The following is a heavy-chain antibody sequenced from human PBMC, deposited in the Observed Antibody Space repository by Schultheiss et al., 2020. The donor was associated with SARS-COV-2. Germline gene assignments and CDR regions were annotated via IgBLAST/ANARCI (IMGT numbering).Heavy chain of an antibody. D-gene: IGHD2-21*02. J-gene: IGHJ4*02. CDR1: GFTFSSYA. V-gene: IGHV3-33*08. CDR2: IRYDGSNK. CDR3: ARVHPAYRRCGGDCSS. Sequence: GGSLRLSCAASGFTFSSYAMHWVRQAPGKGLEWVAVIRYDGSNKYYADSVKGRFTISRDNAKNSLYLQMNSLRDEDTAVYYCARVHPAYRRCGGDCSSWGQGTLVTVSS.